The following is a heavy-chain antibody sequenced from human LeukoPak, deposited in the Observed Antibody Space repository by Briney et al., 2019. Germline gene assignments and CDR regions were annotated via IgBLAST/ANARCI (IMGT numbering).Heavy chain of an antibody. J-gene: IGHJ5*02. CDR3: VRVGSKYCSSTSCYGFDP. CDR2: IIPIFGTA. CDR1: GGTFSSYA. Sequence: SVKVSCKASGGTFSSYAISWVRQAPGQGLEWMGGIIPIFGTANYAQKFQGRVTITTDESTSTAYMELSSLRSEDTAVYYCVRVGSKYCSSTSCYGFDPWGQGTLVTVSS. D-gene: IGHD2-2*01. V-gene: IGHV1-69*05.